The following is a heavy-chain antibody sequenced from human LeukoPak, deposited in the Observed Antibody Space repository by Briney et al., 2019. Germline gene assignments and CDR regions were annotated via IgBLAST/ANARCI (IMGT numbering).Heavy chain of an antibody. D-gene: IGHD6-13*01. CDR3: ARDRQQQFY. J-gene: IGHJ4*02. CDR2: IKQDGSEK. Sequence: GGSLRLSCAASGFTFSSYGMSWVRQAPGKGLEWVANIKQDGSEKYYVDSVKGRFTISRDNAKNSLYLQMNSLRAEDTAVYYCARDRQQQFYWGQGTLVTVSS. V-gene: IGHV3-7*01. CDR1: GFTFSSYG.